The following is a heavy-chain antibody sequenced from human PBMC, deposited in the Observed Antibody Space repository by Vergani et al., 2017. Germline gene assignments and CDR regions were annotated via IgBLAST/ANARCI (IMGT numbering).Heavy chain of an antibody. CDR2: IIPIFGTA. Sequence: QVQLVQSGSELKKPGASVKVSCKASGYTFTSYAMNWVRQAPGQGLEGMGWIIPIFGTANYAQKFQGRVTITADKSTRTACMELNSLRSEYTAVYYCARVQIRGSYYFDYWGQGTLVTVSS. V-gene: IGHV1-69*06. D-gene: IGHD1-26*01. J-gene: IGHJ4*02. CDR1: GYTFTSYA. CDR3: ARVQIRGSYYFDY.